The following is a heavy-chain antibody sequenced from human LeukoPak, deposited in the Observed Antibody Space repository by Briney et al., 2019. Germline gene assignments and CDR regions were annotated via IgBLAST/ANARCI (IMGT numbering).Heavy chain of an antibody. CDR2: ITSDSSTI. J-gene: IGHJ4*02. CDR3: ATAKNDY. Sequence: GGSLRLSCAASGFTFSSYSMNWVRHAAGKGLEWVSYITSDSSTIYYADSVKGRFTISRVNAENSLYLQMDSLRAEDTAVYYCATAKNDYWGQGTLVTVSS. CDR1: GFTFSSYS. V-gene: IGHV3-48*01.